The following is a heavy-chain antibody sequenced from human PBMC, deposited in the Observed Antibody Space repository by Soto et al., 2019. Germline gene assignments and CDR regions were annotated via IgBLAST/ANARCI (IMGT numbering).Heavy chain of an antibody. V-gene: IGHV6-1*01. CDR2: TYYRSKWYN. CDR1: GVSVSSNSAA. J-gene: IGHJ2*01. Sequence: SQTLSLTCAISGVSVSSNSAAWNWIRQSPSRGLEWLGRTYYRSKWYNDYAVSVKSRITINPDTSKNQFSLQLNSVTPEDTAVYYCARSEGAGDYAGWYFDLWGRGTLVTVSS. CDR3: ARSEGAGDYAGWYFDL. D-gene: IGHD4-17*01.